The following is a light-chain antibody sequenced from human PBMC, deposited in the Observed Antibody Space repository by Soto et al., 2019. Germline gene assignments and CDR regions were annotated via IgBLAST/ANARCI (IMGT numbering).Light chain of an antibody. Sequence: QSVLTQPPSASGTPGQRVTISCSGSSSNIGSNAVNWYQQFPGTAPKLIIYTDNQRPSGVPDRLSGSKSGTSASLAISGLQSEDEADYFCAEWDGSLNAYVFGTGTKLTVL. CDR1: SSNIGSNA. V-gene: IGLV1-44*01. CDR2: TDN. J-gene: IGLJ1*01. CDR3: AEWDGSLNAYV.